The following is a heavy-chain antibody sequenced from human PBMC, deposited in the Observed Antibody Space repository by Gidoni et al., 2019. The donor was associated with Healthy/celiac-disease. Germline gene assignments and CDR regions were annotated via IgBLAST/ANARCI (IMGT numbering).Heavy chain of an antibody. Sequence: VQLQESGPGLVKPSQTLSLTCTVSGGSISRGDYYWSWIRQPPGKGLEWIGYIYYSGSTYYNPSLKSRVTISVDTSKNQFSLKLSSVTAADTAVYYCASSITIFGVELGRFDPWGQGTLVTVSS. CDR3: ASSITIFGVELGRFDP. J-gene: IGHJ5*02. D-gene: IGHD3-3*01. CDR1: GGSISRGDYY. V-gene: IGHV4-30-4*01. CDR2: IYYSGST.